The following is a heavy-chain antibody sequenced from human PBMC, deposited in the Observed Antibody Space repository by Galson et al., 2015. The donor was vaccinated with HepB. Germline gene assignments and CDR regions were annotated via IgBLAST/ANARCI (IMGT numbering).Heavy chain of an antibody. J-gene: IGHJ6*03. CDR2: IYHSGST. V-gene: IGHV4-4*02. CDR1: GGSISSSNW. Sequence: ETLSLTCAVSGGSISSSNWWSWVRQPPGKGLEWIGEIYHSGSTNYNPSLKSRVTISVDKSKNQFSLKLSSVTAADTAVYYCAIRNYYYYYMDVWGKGTTVTVSS. CDR3: AIRNYYYYYMDV.